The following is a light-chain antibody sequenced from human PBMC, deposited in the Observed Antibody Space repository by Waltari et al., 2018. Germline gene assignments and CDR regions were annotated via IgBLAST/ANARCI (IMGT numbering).Light chain of an antibody. V-gene: IGKV3-15*01. CDR2: GAF. CDR1: QSVNTY. CDR3: QQYYKWPLT. J-gene: IGKJ4*01. Sequence: EIVLTQSPATLSVSPGERATLSCRASQSVNTYLAWYQQKPGQAPRILIPGAFSRATGISARFSGRGSGTDFTLTISSLEFADSAVYYCQQYYKWPLTFGGGTKMEIK.